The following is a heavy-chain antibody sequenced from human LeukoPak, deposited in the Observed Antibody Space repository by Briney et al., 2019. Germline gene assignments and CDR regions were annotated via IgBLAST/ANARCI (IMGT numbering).Heavy chain of an antibody. CDR2: INPSGGST. CDR3: ARGSCSSTSCSLGDY. V-gene: IGHV1-46*01. CDR1: GYTFTSYY. Sequence: GASAKVSCKASGYTFTSYYMHWVRQAPGQGLEWMGIINPSGGSTSYAQKFQGRVTMTRDMSTSTVYMELSSLRSEDTAVYYCARGSCSSTSCSLGDYWGQGTLVTVSS. J-gene: IGHJ4*02. D-gene: IGHD2-2*01.